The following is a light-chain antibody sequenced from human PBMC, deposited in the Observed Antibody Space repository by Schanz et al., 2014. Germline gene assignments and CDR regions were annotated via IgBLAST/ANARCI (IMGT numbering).Light chain of an antibody. Sequence: DIQMTQSPSPLSASVGDSVTITCRASQGIGSYLAWYQQKPGKAPQLLIYAASTLQSGVPSRFSGSGSGTDFTLTISSLQPEDFATYYCQQSYSTPWTFGQGTKVEIK. V-gene: IGKV1-39*01. CDR3: QQSYSTPWT. CDR1: QGIGSY. CDR2: AAS. J-gene: IGKJ1*01.